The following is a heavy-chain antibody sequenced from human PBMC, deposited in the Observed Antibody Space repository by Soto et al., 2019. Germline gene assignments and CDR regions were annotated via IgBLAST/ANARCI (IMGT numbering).Heavy chain of an antibody. J-gene: IGHJ6*02. CDR3: ARGGYYDSSGRPSYIMDA. V-gene: IGHV4-59*01. CDR2: IYYSGTT. D-gene: IGHD3-22*01. Sequence: SETLSLTCTVSGGSISNYYWSWIRQPPGKGLEWIGYIYYSGTTNYNPSLKSRVTISVDTSNNQFSLKLSSVTAADTAVFYCARGGYYDSSGRPSYIMDAWGQGTTVTVSS. CDR1: GGSISNYY.